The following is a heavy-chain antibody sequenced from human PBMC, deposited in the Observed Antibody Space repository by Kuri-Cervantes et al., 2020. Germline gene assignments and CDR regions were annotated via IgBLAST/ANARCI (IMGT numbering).Heavy chain of an antibody. CDR1: GFTFSSYA. J-gene: IGHJ3*02. CDR2: ISYDGSNK. V-gene: IGHV3-30-3*01. CDR3: ARDDILTGYYLLGAFDI. Sequence: GESLKISCAASGFTFSSYAMHWVRRAPGKGLEWVAVISYDGSNKYYADSVKGRFTISRDNAKNSLYLQMNSLRAEDTAVYYCARDDILTGYYLLGAFDIWGQGTMVTVSS. D-gene: IGHD3-9*01.